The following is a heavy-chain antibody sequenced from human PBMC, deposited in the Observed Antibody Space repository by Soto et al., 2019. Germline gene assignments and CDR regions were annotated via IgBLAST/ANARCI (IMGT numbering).Heavy chain of an antibody. CDR3: ARDHMDIVVVVAALDY. CDR2: IKQDGSEK. J-gene: IGHJ4*02. Sequence: GGSLRLSCAASGFTFSSYWMSWVRQAPGKGLEWVANIKQDGSEKYYVDSVKGRFTISRDNAKNSLYLQMNSLRAEDTAVYYCARDHMDIVVVVAALDYWGQGTLVTVSS. CDR1: GFTFSSYW. D-gene: IGHD2-15*01. V-gene: IGHV3-7*01.